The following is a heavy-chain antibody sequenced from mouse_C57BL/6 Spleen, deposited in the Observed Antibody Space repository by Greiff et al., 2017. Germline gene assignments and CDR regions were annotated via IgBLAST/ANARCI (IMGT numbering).Heavy chain of an antibody. CDR2: IRNKANNHAT. CDR3: TKLYYGAWFAY. D-gene: IGHD2-13*01. Sequence: EVKLEESGGGLVQPGGSMKLSCAASGFTFSDAWMDWVRQSPETGLEWVAEIRNKANNHATYYAESVKGRFTISRDDSKSSVYLQMNSLRAEDTGIYYCTKLYYGAWFAYWGQGTLVTVSA. V-gene: IGHV6-6*01. CDR1: GFTFSDAW. J-gene: IGHJ3*01.